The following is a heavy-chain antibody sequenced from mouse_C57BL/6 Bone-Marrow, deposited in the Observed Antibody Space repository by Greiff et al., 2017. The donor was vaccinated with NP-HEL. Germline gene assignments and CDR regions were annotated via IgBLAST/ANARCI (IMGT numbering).Heavy chain of an antibody. CDR3: ARGVYYDYGGYAMDY. V-gene: IGHV1-76*01. CDR2: IYPGSGNT. CDR1: GYTFTDYY. J-gene: IGHJ4*01. D-gene: IGHD2-4*01. Sequence: VKLMESGAELVRPGASVKLSCKASGYTFTDYYINWVKQRPGQGLEWIARIYPGSGNTYYNEKFKGKATLTAEKSSSTAYMQLSSLTSEDSAVYFCARGVYYDYGGYAMDYWGQGTSVTVSS.